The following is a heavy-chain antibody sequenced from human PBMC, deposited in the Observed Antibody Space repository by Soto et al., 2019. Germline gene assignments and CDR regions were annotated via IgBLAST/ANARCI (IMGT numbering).Heavy chain of an antibody. CDR3: ARHKQLVFMDV. CDR1: GYTFPNYG. CDR2: ISANNGNT. D-gene: IGHD6-13*01. J-gene: IGHJ6*02. V-gene: IGHV1-18*01. Sequence: QVQLVQSGAEVRKPGASVKVSCKASGYTFPNYGIIWVRQAPGQGLEWMAWISANNGNTKYAQKFQDRVTMTTDTSTTTAYMELRSLRSDDTAVYYCARHKQLVFMDVWGQGTTVTVSS.